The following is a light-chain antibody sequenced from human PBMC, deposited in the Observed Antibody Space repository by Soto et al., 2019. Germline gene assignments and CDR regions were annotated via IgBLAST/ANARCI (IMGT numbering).Light chain of an antibody. J-gene: IGKJ1*01. CDR3: QQYNNYPRT. CDR2: DAS. CDR1: ESIRTW. Sequence: DIQMTQAPSTLSASVGDRVTITCRASESIRTWLAWYQHKPGKAPKFLIYDASTLASGVPSRFSGSGSGTEFTLTISSLQPDDFATYYCQQYNNYPRTFGQGTKVDIK. V-gene: IGKV1-5*01.